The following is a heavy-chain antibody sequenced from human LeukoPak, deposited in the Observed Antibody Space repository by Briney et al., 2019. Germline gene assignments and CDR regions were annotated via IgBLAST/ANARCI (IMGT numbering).Heavy chain of an antibody. V-gene: IGHV3-7*01. CDR3: ARGKSGFDY. CDR1: GFTFSSHW. CDR2: IKYDGSEK. Sequence: GGSLRLSCAASGFTFSSHWMSWVRQAPGKGLEWVANIKYDGSEKYYVDSVKGRFTISRDNAKNSLYLQMNSLRAEDTAMYYCARGKSGFDYWGQGTLVTVSS. D-gene: IGHD1-26*01. J-gene: IGHJ4*02.